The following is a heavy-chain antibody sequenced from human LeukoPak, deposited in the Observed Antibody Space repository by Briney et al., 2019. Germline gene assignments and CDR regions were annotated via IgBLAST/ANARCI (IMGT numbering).Heavy chain of an antibody. V-gene: IGHV3-21*01. CDR3: ARDLSSSGTYYFDY. Sequence: GGSLRLSCAASEFTFSSYSMNWVRQAPGKGLEWVSSISSSSSYIYYADSVKGRFTISRDNAKNSLYLQMNSLRAEDTAVYYCARDLSSSGTYYFDYWGQGTLVTVSS. J-gene: IGHJ4*02. CDR2: ISSSSSYI. CDR1: EFTFSSYS. D-gene: IGHD6-13*01.